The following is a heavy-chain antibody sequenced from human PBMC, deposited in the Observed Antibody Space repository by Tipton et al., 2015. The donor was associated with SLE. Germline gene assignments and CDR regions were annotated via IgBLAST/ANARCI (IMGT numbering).Heavy chain of an antibody. D-gene: IGHD6-13*01. CDR3: ARSGTFRNDH. CDR1: GGSISSSSYY. CDR2: IDHSGNT. V-gene: IGHV4-39*07. J-gene: IGHJ4*02. Sequence: TLSLTCTVSGGSISSSSYYWGWIRQPPGKGLEWIGSIDHSGNTYYNPSLKSRVTISVDTSNNQFSLRLRSVTAADTAVYYCARSGTFRNDHWGQGTLVTVSS.